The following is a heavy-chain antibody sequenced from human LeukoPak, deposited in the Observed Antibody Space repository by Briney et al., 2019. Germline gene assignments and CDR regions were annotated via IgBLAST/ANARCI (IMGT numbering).Heavy chain of an antibody. J-gene: IGHJ4*02. CDR3: ARRRIPDRAAAALAY. CDR1: GFTFSSYG. V-gene: IGHV3-30*05. CDR2: ISYDGINR. D-gene: IGHD6-13*01. Sequence: GGSLRLSCAASGFTFSSYGTHWVRQAPGKGLEWVAVISYDGINRYYADSVKGRFTISRSNSENTLYLQMNSLRPEDTAVYFCARRRIPDRAAAALAYWGQGTLVTVSS.